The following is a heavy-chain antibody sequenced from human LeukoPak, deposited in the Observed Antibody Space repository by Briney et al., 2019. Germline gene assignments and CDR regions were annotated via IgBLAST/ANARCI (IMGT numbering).Heavy chain of an antibody. D-gene: IGHD6-13*01. Sequence: PSETLSLTCTVSGGSINGYYWSWIRQPPGRGLEWIAYIYNSGSAKYSPSLKSRVTISVDMSKNQFSLKVRSVTAADTAVYYCARVTAAGTAFDYWGRGTLVAASS. J-gene: IGHJ4*02. CDR3: ARVTAAGTAFDY. CDR2: IYNSGSA. CDR1: GGSINGYY. V-gene: IGHV4-59*01.